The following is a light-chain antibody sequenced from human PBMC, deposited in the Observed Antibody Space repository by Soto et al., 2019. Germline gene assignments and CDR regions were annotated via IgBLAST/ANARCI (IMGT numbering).Light chain of an antibody. Sequence: DFVMTQAPDSLAVSLGERATINCKSSQSVLYNSNNKNHLGWFQQKPGHPPKLLIYGASFRPSGVPDRFSGSASGTDFTLTISSLQAEDVAVYYCQQCYSIPFTFGQGTKLEI. V-gene: IGKV4-1*01. J-gene: IGKJ2*01. CDR2: GAS. CDR1: QSVLYNSNNKNH. CDR3: QQCYSIPFT.